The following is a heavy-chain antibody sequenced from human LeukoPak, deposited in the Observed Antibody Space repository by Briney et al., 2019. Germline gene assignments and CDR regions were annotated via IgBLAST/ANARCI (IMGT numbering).Heavy chain of an antibody. CDR3: ARANNSSWHN. V-gene: IGHV3-7*01. J-gene: IGHJ4*02. CDR1: GLTFRSNW. CDR2: IKPDGSAE. Sequence: GGSLRLSCATSGLTFRSNWMSWVRHAPGRGLEWVANIKPDGSAEYYAASVKGRFTVSRDNAKNSLYLQMNRLRVDDTAVYYCARANNSSWHNWGPGTLVTVYS. D-gene: IGHD6-13*01.